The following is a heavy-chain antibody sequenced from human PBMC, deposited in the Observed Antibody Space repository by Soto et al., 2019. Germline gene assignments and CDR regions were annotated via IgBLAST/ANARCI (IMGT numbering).Heavy chain of an antibody. CDR2: IYYDGST. V-gene: IGHV4-39*01. J-gene: IGHJ6*02. Sequence: SETLSLTCTVSGASISSSSFYWGWIRQPPGKGLESIANIYYDGSTYYNPSLKSRVTISLDTSKNQFSLKLSSVTAADTAVYYCARHATREDYDFWSGYYRDYYYYGMDVWGQGTTVTVSS. CDR3: ARHATREDYDFWSGYYRDYYYYGMDV. D-gene: IGHD3-3*01. CDR1: GASISSSSFY.